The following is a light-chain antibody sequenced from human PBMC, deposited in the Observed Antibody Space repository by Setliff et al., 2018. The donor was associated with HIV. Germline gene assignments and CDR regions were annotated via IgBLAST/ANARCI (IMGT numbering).Light chain of an antibody. CDR1: SSDIGGYYY. Sequence: QSVLTQPASVSGSPGQSITISCSGTSSDIGGYYYVSWYQQYPGRAPKLILYEVSNRPSGISNRFSGSKSGNTASLTISGLQAEDDADYYCSSFRSSNSWVFGGGTKVTVL. CDR3: SSFRSSNSWV. CDR2: EVS. J-gene: IGLJ3*02. V-gene: IGLV2-14*03.